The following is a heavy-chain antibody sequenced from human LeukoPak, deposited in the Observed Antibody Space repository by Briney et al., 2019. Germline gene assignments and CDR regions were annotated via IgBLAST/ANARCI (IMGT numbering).Heavy chain of an antibody. D-gene: IGHD3-22*01. V-gene: IGHV1-2*06. Sequence: ASVKVSCKASGYTFTGYYMHWVRQAPGQGLEWMGRINPNSGGTNYAQKFQGRVTMTRATSISTAYMELSRLRSDDTAVYYCARAGVGVSYYYDSSGYDWGQGTLVAVSS. CDR2: INPNSGGT. CDR1: GYTFTGYY. J-gene: IGHJ4*02. CDR3: ARAGVGVSYYYDSSGYD.